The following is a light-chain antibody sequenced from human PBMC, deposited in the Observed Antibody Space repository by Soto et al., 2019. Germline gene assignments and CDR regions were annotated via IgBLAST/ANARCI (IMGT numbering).Light chain of an antibody. Sequence: EIVMTQSPATLSVSPWERATLSCRASQSVSSNLAWYQQKPGQAPRLLIYGASSRATGIPDRLSGTGSETDFTLTISRLEPEDFAVYYCQQYDNSPITFGQGTRLEIK. J-gene: IGKJ5*01. V-gene: IGKV3-20*01. CDR1: QSVSSN. CDR2: GAS. CDR3: QQYDNSPIT.